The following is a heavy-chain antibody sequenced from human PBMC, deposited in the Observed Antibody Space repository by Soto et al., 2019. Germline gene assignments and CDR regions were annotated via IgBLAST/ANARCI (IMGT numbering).Heavy chain of an antibody. J-gene: IGHJ4*02. CDR2: IYYSGST. Sequence: SETLSLTCTVSGGSISSGDYYWSWIRQPPGKGLEWIGYIYYSGSTYYNPSLKSRVTISVDTSKNQFSLKLSSVTAADTAVYYCARVPPWEHIDYWGQGTLVTVSS. D-gene: IGHD1-26*01. CDR3: ARVPPWEHIDY. V-gene: IGHV4-30-4*01. CDR1: GGSISSGDYY.